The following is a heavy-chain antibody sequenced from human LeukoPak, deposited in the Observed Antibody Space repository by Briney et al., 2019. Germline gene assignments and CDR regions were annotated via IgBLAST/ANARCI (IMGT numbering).Heavy chain of an antibody. D-gene: IGHD3-22*01. Sequence: GGSLRLSCAASGFTFSSYGMHWVRQAPGKGLEWVAVISYDGSNKYYADSVKGRFTISRDNSKNTLYLQMNSLRAEDTAVYYCAKDRYYYDSSGYYRAYYYYYGMDVWGKGTTVTVSS. V-gene: IGHV3-30*18. J-gene: IGHJ6*04. CDR2: ISYDGSNK. CDR1: GFTFSSYG. CDR3: AKDRYYYDSSGYYRAYYYYYGMDV.